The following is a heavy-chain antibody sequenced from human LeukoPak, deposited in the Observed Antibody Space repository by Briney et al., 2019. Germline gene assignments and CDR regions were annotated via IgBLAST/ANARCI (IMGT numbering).Heavy chain of an antibody. D-gene: IGHD6-19*01. CDR3: AGSGPHGGWYYFDY. V-gene: IGHV4-31*03. Sequence: SQTLSLTCTVSGDSISSGGYYWSWIRQHPGKGLEWIGYIYYSGSTDYNPSLKSRLIISVDTSMQHFSLNLTSVTAADTAVYYCAGSGPHGGWYYFDYWGLGTLVTVSS. J-gene: IGHJ4*02. CDR1: GDSISSGGYY. CDR2: IYYSGST.